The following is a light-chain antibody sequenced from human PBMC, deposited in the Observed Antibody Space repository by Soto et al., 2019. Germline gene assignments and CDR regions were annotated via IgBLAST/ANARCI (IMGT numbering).Light chain of an antibody. J-gene: IGLJ2*01. V-gene: IGLV2-11*02. CDR2: DVS. CDR1: SSDFGGHSY. Sequence: QSVLTQPRSVSGSPGQSVTFSCTGTSSDFGGHSYVSWYQQHPGKAPKLMIYDVSKRPSGVPDRFSGSKSGNTASLTISGLQGEDEADYFCCSYAGRYRGFGGGTKLTGL. CDR3: CSYAGRYRG.